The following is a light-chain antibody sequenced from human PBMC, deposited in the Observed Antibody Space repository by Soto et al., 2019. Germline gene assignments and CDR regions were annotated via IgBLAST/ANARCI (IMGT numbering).Light chain of an antibody. Sequence: QSVLTQPASVSGSPGQSITISCTGTNSDVGGYNFVSWYQQHPGKAPKLMIYDVSNRPSGVSNRFSGSKSGNTASLNISGLHDEAEDDYYCSSYTSSSIPYVFGSGTKVTVL. CDR2: DVS. CDR3: SSYTSSSIPYV. CDR1: NSDVGGYNF. J-gene: IGLJ1*01. V-gene: IGLV2-14*01.